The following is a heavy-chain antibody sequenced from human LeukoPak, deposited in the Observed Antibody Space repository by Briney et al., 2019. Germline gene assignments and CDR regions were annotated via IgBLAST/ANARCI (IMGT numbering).Heavy chain of an antibody. CDR1: GFTFTNYA. CDR3: AKWGDYDVLTGYYVSDY. J-gene: IGHJ4*02. CDR2: ITGSGGNT. D-gene: IGHD3-9*01. Sequence: GASLRLSCAASGFTFTNYAMSWVRQAPGKGLEWVSAITGSGGNTYYADSVKGRFTISRDNSKNTLYLQMNSLRAEDTAVYYCAKWGDYDVLTGYYVSDYWGQGTLVTVSS. V-gene: IGHV3-23*01.